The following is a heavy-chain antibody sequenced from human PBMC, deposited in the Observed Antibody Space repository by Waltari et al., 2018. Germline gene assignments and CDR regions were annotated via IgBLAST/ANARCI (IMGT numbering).Heavy chain of an antibody. V-gene: IGHV3-33*01. Sequence: QVQVVESGGGVVQPGKSLRLSCAASGFTFSNYAMHWVRQAPGKGLEWLAVIWYDGNNKYCADAVKGRFTVSRDNSKDTLDLQMNSLRAEDTAGYYCARGVGGSSSLNFDYWGQGTLVSVSS. CDR1: GFTFSNYA. CDR2: IWYDGNNK. D-gene: IGHD6-6*01. J-gene: IGHJ4*02. CDR3: ARGVGGSSSLNFDY.